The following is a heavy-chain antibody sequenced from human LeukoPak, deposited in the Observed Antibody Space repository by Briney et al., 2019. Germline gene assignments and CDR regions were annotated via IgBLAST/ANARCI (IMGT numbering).Heavy chain of an antibody. J-gene: IGHJ4*02. CDR1: GFTFSAYD. V-gene: IGHV3-69-1*01. CDR3: AREYDYGVSRAEY. Sequence: GGSLRLSCAASGFTFSAYDMQWVRQAPGKGLEWVSGISRSGPTYYTDSVKGRFTISRDNAKNSLYLQMNTLRAEDTAVYYCAREYDYGVSRAEYWGQGTLVTVSS. D-gene: IGHD4/OR15-4a*01. CDR2: ISRSGPT.